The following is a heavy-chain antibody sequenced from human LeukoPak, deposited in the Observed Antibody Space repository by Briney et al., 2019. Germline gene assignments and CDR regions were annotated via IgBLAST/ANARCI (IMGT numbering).Heavy chain of an antibody. CDR1: GYTFTGYY. J-gene: IGHJ4*02. CDR2: INPNSGGT. Sequence: GASVKVSCKASGYTFTGYYMHWVRQAPGQGLEWMGWINPNSGGTNYAQKFQGRVTMTRDTSISTAYMELSRLRSDDTAVYYCARPWEDGSGYYYVRDYWGQGTLVTVSS. V-gene: IGHV1-2*02. D-gene: IGHD3-22*01. CDR3: ARPWEDGSGYYYVRDY.